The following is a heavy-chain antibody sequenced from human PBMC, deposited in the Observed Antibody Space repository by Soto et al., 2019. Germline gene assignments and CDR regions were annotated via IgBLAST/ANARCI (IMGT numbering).Heavy chain of an antibody. J-gene: IGHJ6*02. Sequence: GESLKISCKASGYIFTLYWIGWVRQMPGKGLEWMGIIYPGDSDTRYSPSFQGQVTISADKSISTASLQWSSLKASDTAVYYCARQSPTPGYCYFSYGMDVWGQGTTVTVSS. CDR1: GYIFTLYW. CDR3: ARQSPTPGYCYFSYGMDV. V-gene: IGHV5-51*01. CDR2: IYPGDSDT. D-gene: IGHD4-17*01.